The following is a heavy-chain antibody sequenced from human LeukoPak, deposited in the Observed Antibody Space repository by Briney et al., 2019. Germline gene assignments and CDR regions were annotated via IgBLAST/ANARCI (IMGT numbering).Heavy chain of an antibody. CDR3: ARVSGYDWESFFDY. CDR1: GFTFSGYG. Sequence: GGSLRLSCAASGFTFSGYGMHWVRQAPGKGLEWVAFIRYDGSNKYYADSVKGRFTISRDNSKNTLYLQMNSLRAEDTAVYYCARVSGYDWESFFDYWGQGTLVTVSS. J-gene: IGHJ4*02. V-gene: IGHV3-30*02. D-gene: IGHD5-12*01. CDR2: IRYDGSNK.